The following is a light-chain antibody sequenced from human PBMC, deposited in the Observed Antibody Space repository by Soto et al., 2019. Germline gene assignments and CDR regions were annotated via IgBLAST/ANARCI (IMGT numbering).Light chain of an antibody. J-gene: IGKJ1*01. CDR2: KAS. CDR1: QSVNSW. Sequence: DIQMTQSPSTLSASVGDRVTITCRASQSVNSWLAWYQQKPGKAPKLLIYKASSLEGGVPSRFSGSGSGTEFTLTISGLDPDDFATYYCQQYNTFWTFGQGTKVDMK. V-gene: IGKV1-5*03. CDR3: QQYNTFWT.